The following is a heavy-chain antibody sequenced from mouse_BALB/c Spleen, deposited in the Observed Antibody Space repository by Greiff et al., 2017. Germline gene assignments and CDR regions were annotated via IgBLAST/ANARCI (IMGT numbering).Heavy chain of an antibody. CDR1: GYTFTSYV. CDR3: ARDYYGVAYPFDY. J-gene: IGHJ2*01. V-gene: IGHV1-14*01. Sequence: VQLKQSGPELVKPGASVKMSCKASGYTFTSYVMHWVKQKPGQGLEWIGYINPYNDGTKYNEKFKGKATLTSDKSSSTAYMELSSLTSEDSAVYYCARDYYGVAYPFDYWGQGTTLTVSS. CDR2: INPYNDGT. D-gene: IGHD1-1*01.